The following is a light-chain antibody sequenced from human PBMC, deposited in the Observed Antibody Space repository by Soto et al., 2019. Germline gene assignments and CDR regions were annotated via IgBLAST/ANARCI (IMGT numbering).Light chain of an antibody. CDR2: ENN. J-gene: IGLJ1*01. Sequence: QSVLTQPPSVSEAPGQRVTISCTGSSSNIGAGYEAHWYQQVPGTAPKLLIYENNNRPSGVPDRFSGSKSGTSASLAITGLQAEDEAEYYCQSYYSSLSGYVVGTGTKLTVL. V-gene: IGLV1-40*01. CDR3: QSYYSSLSGYV. CDR1: SSNIGAGYE.